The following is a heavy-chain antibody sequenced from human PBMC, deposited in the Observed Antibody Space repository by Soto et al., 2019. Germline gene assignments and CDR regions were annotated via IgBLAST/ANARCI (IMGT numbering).Heavy chain of an antibody. CDR3: AKGRAITVYGVDILFDY. Sequence: GSLRLSCKASGFSFSDYAMTWVRQVPGKGLEWVSVISGSGDNTFYAASAKGRFAISRDNSKNVLNLQMNSLSADDAAVYFCAKGRAITVYGVDILFDYWGLGTLVTVSS. CDR2: ISGSGDNT. D-gene: IGHD3-3*01. J-gene: IGHJ4*01. V-gene: IGHV3-23*01. CDR1: GFSFSDYA.